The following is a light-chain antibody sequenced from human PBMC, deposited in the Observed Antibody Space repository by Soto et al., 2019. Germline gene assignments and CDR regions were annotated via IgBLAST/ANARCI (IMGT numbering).Light chain of an antibody. CDR2: DAS. CDR1: QDISNY. V-gene: IGKV1-33*01. J-gene: IGKJ5*01. Sequence: DIQMTQSPSSLSASLGDRVTITCQASQDISNYLNWYQQKPGKAPKLLIYDASNLETGVPSRFSGSGSGTDFTFTISSLQPEDFATYYCQQFDNLPITFGQGTRLEIK. CDR3: QQFDNLPIT.